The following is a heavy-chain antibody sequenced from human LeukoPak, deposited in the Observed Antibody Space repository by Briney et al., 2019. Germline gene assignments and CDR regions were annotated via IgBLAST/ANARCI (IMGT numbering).Heavy chain of an antibody. CDR1: GGSFSSSSYY. Sequence: PSETLSLTCTVSGGSFSSSSYYWGWLRQPPGKGLEWLGSIYYSGSTYYNPSLKSRVTISVDTSKNQFSLKLSSVTAADTAVYYCAREEGDYYGSGSYYSGYWGQGTLVTVSS. V-gene: IGHV4-39*02. CDR3: AREEGDYYGSGSYYSGY. D-gene: IGHD3-10*01. CDR2: IYYSGST. J-gene: IGHJ4*02.